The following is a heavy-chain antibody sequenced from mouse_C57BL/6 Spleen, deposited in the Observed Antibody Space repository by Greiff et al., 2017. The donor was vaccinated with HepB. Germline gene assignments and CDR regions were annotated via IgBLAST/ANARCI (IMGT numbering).Heavy chain of an antibody. V-gene: IGHV2-6*01. CDR3: ASDSTTGPFAY. CDR2: IWGVGST. D-gene: IGHD1-1*01. Sequence: VQRVESGPGLVAPSQSLSITCTVSGFSLTSYGVDWVRQSPGKGLEWLGVIWGVGSTNYNSALKSRLSISKDNSKSQVFLKMNSLQTDDTAMYYCASDSTTGPFAYWGQGTLVTVSA. CDR1: GFSLTSYG. J-gene: IGHJ3*01.